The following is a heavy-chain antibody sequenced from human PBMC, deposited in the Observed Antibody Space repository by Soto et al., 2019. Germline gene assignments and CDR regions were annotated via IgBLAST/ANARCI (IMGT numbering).Heavy chain of an antibody. V-gene: IGHV1-2*06. CDR1: GYTFTGYY. CDR3: ARLKDDFYFHH. CDR2: IHPNGGGT. D-gene: IGHD1-1*01. Sequence: QVQLVQSGAEVKKPGASVKVSCKASGYTFTGYYLHWVRQAPGQALEWMGRIHPNGGGTNYAQRFQGRVTMTRDTSITTVYMELSRLTSDDTAVYFCARLKDDFYFHHWGQGSLVTVSS. J-gene: IGHJ4*02.